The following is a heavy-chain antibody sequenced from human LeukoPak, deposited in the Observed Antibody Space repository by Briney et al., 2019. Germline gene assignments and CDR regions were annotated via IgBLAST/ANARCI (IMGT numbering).Heavy chain of an antibody. CDR2: IRYDGSNK. Sequence: GGSLRLSCAASGFTFSSYGMHWVRQAPGKGLEWVAFIRYDGSNKYYADSVKGRFTTSRDNSKNTLYLQMNSLRAEDTAVYYCAKDHYYDSSGYYPFDYWGQGTLVTASS. CDR3: AKDHYYDSSGYYPFDY. J-gene: IGHJ4*02. CDR1: GFTFSSYG. D-gene: IGHD3-22*01. V-gene: IGHV3-30*02.